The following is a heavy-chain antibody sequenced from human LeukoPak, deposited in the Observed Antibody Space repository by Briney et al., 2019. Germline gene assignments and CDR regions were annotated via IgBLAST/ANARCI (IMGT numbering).Heavy chain of an antibody. D-gene: IGHD3-22*01. V-gene: IGHV3-11*06. Sequence: GGSLRLSCAASGFTFSDYYMSWIRQAPGKGLEWISYISSTGIYTNYADSVKGRFTISRDNAKNSLYLQMNSLRAEDTAVYYCARKNYDNSGYFHHWGQGTLVTVSS. CDR2: ISSTGIYT. CDR1: GFTFSDYY. CDR3: ARKNYDNSGYFHH. J-gene: IGHJ1*01.